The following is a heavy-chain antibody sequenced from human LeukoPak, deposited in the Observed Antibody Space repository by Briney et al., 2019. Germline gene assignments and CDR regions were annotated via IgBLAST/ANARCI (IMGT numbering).Heavy chain of an antibody. CDR3: ARREAATFDY. Sequence: SETLSLTXAVYGGSFSGYYWSWIRQPPGKGLEWIGEINHSGSTNYNPSLKSRVTISVDTSKNQFSLKLSSVTAADTAVYYCARREAATFDYWGQGTLATVSS. CDR1: GGSFSGYY. CDR2: INHSGST. J-gene: IGHJ4*02. V-gene: IGHV4-34*01. D-gene: IGHD2-15*01.